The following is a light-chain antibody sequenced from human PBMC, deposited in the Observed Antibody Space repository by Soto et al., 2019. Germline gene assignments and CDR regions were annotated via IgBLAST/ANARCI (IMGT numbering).Light chain of an antibody. CDR2: AAS. V-gene: IGKV1-9*01. CDR3: QHLDSYPIT. Sequence: DIPVTQSPSFLFSSVGDKVTITCPASQGISNYVLWYQQKPGKAPKLLIYAASTLQSGVASRFSGSGSGTEFTLTISSLQPEDFAIYYCQHLDSYPITFGQGTRLEIK. J-gene: IGKJ5*01. CDR1: QGISNY.